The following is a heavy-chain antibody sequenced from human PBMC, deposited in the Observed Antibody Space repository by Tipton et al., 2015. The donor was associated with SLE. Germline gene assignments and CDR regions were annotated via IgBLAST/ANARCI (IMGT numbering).Heavy chain of an antibody. CDR1: GFTFSSYS. CDR3: ASEYYDFWSGYPNWFDP. J-gene: IGHJ5*02. D-gene: IGHD3-3*01. CDR2: ISSSSSTI. Sequence: SLRLSCAASGFTFSSYSMNWVRQAPGKGLEWVSYISSSSSTIYYADSVKGRFTISRDNAKNSLYLQMNSLRAEDTAVYYCASEYYDFWSGYPNWFDPWGQGTLVTVSS. V-gene: IGHV3-48*01.